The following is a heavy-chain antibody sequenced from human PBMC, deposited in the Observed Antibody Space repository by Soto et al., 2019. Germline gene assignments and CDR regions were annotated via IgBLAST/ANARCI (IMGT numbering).Heavy chain of an antibody. CDR2: VSADNGNT. V-gene: IGHV1-18*01. CDR3: AREMPGYCSNSACLPGY. Sequence: QVQLVQSGAEVKKPGASVKVSCKASGYTFTNFGLIWVRQAPGQGPEWMGWVSADNGNTNYAQKLQGRVTMTRDTSTSTVYMELRSLRSDDTAMYYCAREMPGYCSNSACLPGYWGQGTQVTVSS. D-gene: IGHD2-2*03. CDR1: GYTFTNFG. J-gene: IGHJ4*02.